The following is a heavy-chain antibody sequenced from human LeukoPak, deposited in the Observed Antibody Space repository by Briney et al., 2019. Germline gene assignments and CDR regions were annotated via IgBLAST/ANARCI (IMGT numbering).Heavy chain of an antibody. V-gene: IGHV3-23*01. D-gene: IGHD1-26*01. Sequence: GGSLRLSCAASGFTFSSYAMSWVRQAPGKGLEWVSAISGSGGSTYYADSVKGRFTISRDNAKNSLYLQMNSLRAEDTAVYYCATRIAGSTHYFDYWGQGTLVTVSS. CDR3: ATRIAGSTHYFDY. CDR1: GFTFSSYA. CDR2: ISGSGGST. J-gene: IGHJ4*02.